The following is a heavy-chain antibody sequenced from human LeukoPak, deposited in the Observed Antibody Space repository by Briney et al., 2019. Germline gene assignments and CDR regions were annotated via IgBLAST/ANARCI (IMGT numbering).Heavy chain of an antibody. CDR3: AREGLNMVRGIIPKEAWGWFDP. J-gene: IGHJ5*02. Sequence: PSQTLSLTCTVSGGSISSGSYYWNWIRQPAGKGLEWIGRIYTSGSINYNPSLKSRVTISVDMSKNQFSLKLSSVTAADTAVYYCAREGLNMVRGIIPKEAWGWFDPWGQGTLVTVSS. CDR1: GGSISSGSYY. CDR2: IYTSGSI. V-gene: IGHV4-61*02. D-gene: IGHD3-10*01.